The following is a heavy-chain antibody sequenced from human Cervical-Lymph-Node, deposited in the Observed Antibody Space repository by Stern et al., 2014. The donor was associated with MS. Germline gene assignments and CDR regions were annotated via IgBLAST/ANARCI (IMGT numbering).Heavy chain of an antibody. V-gene: IGHV1-3*01. CDR2: INAGNGNT. D-gene: IGHD3-16*01. CDR3: ARNRVWGGTDY. CDR1: GYTFTSYS. Sequence: QVQLVQSGAEVKKPGASVKVSCKASGYTFTSYSMHWVRQAPGQRLEWMGWINAGNGNTKYSQKFQGRVTITRDTSASTAYMELSSLRSEDTAVYYCARNRVWGGTDYWGQGTLVTVSS. J-gene: IGHJ4*02.